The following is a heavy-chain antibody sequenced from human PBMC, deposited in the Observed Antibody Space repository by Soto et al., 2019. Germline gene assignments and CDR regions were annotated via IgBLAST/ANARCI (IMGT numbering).Heavy chain of an antibody. J-gene: IGHJ6*02. CDR2: ISYDGSNK. Sequence: GRSLRLSCAASGFTFSGYAMHWVRQAPGKGLEWVAAISYDGSNKYYADSVKGRFIISRDNSKNTLYLQMNSLRPEDTAVYYCARGGGGYYYYGMDVWGQGTTVTVSS. CDR3: ARGGGGYYYYGMDV. D-gene: IGHD2-15*01. CDR1: GFTFSGYA. V-gene: IGHV3-30-3*01.